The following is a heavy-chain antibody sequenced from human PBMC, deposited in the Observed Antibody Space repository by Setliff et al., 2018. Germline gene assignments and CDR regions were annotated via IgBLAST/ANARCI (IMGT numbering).Heavy chain of an antibody. J-gene: IGHJ3*01. CDR2: IYHRGRT. Sequence: PSETLSLTCDVSGISITSGHYWGWILQPPGKGLEWIATIYHRGRTYYNPSLDSRVTISLDTSKNQYSLRLRSVTAADTAVYYCASPRRDDLDTPFDAFDLWGQGTKVTVSS. V-gene: IGHV4-38-2*01. D-gene: IGHD1-1*01. CDR3: ASPRRDDLDTPFDAFDL. CDR1: GISITSGHY.